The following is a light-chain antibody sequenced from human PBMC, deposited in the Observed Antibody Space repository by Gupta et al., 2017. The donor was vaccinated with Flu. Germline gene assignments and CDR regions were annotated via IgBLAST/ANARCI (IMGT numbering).Light chain of an antibody. Sequence: TISCTGTSSDVGGYNYVSWYQHHPGNAPKLMIYEVINRPSGVSIRFSGSKSGNTASLTISGLQAEDEADYYCSSYTSSNSLEFGGGTKLTVL. J-gene: IGLJ3*02. V-gene: IGLV2-14*01. CDR2: EVI. CDR3: SSYTSSNSLE. CDR1: SSDVGGYNY.